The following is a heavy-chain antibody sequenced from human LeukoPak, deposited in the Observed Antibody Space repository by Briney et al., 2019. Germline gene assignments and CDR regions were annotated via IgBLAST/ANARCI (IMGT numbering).Heavy chain of an antibody. CDR2: IWYDGSEK. CDR1: GFTFSQFG. Sequence: PGRSLRLSCAASGFTFSQFGMHWVRQAPGKGLEWVAIIWYDGSEKFYGDSVKGRFTISRDNSKNTLYLQMNSLRAEDTAVYYCARDRGTTSSAGYYFDYWGQGTRVTVSS. D-gene: IGHD6-6*01. CDR3: ARDRGTTSSAGYYFDY. J-gene: IGHJ4*02. V-gene: IGHV3-33*01.